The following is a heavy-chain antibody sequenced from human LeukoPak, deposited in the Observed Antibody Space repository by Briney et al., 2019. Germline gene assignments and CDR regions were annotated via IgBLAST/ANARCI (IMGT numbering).Heavy chain of an antibody. CDR2: INPNSGGT. V-gene: IGHV1-2*02. Sequence: ASVKVSCKASGYTFTVYYMHWVRQAPGQGLEWMGWINPNSGGTNYAQKFQGRVTMTRDTSISTAYMELSRLRPEHTAVYYCANIAVAGTNFQHWGQGTLVTVSS. CDR1: GYTFTVYY. CDR3: ANIAVAGTNFQH. D-gene: IGHD6-19*01. J-gene: IGHJ1*01.